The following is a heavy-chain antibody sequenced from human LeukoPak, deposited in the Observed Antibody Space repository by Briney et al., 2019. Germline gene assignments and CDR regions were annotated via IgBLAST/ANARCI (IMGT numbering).Heavy chain of an antibody. V-gene: IGHV3-21*01. CDR3: ARDDDGYDRAFDV. Sequence: GGSPRLSCAASGFTFSAYSMNWVRQAPGKGLEWVSSISGSTDYIYYADSVKGRFTISRDNAKNSLFLQMNSLRAEDTALYYCARDDDGYDRAFDVWGQGTMVTVSS. CDR2: ISGSTDYI. J-gene: IGHJ3*01. D-gene: IGHD5-24*01. CDR1: GFTFSAYS.